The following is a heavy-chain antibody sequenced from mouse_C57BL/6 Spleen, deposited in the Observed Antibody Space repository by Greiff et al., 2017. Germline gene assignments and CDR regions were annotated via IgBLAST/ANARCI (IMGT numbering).Heavy chain of an antibody. Sequence: QVQLQQPGAELVKPGASVKLSCKASGYTFTSYWMQWVKQRPGQGLEWIGEIDPSDSYTNYNQKFKGKATLTVDTSSSTAYMQLSSLTSEDSAVYYCARRYDYEEDYWGQGTTLTVSS. D-gene: IGHD2-4*01. CDR1: GYTFTSYW. CDR3: ARRYDYEEDY. J-gene: IGHJ2*01. CDR2: IDPSDSYT. V-gene: IGHV1-50*01.